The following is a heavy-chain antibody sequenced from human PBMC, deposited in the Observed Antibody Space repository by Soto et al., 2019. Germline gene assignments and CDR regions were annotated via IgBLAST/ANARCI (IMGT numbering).Heavy chain of an antibody. CDR2: MHPGDSHT. J-gene: IGHJ4*02. D-gene: IGHD3-22*01. Sequence: RGEALKISCWCTGYRFSSYSIVWVRQMPGKGVEWMGGMHPGDSHTRHSPSFQGQVTFSADRSISPAYLHWSGLKASDTAMIYCVRLHPDGNSNGYYDYWGPGTQVTVSS. V-gene: IGHV5-51*01. CDR1: GYRFSSYS. CDR3: VRLHPDGNSNGYYDY.